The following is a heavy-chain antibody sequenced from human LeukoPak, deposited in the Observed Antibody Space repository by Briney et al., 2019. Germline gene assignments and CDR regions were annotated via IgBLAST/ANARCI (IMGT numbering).Heavy chain of an antibody. V-gene: IGHV4-39*07. CDR1: GGSISSSSYY. CDR3: ARVHLIAAVGTVPYYFDY. Sequence: SETLSLTCTVSGGSISSSSYYWGWIRQPPGKGLEWIGSIYYGGSTYYNPSLKSRVTISVDTSKNQFSLKLSSVTAADTAVYYCARVHLIAAVGTVPYYFDYWGQGTLVTVSS. D-gene: IGHD6-13*01. J-gene: IGHJ4*02. CDR2: IYYGGST.